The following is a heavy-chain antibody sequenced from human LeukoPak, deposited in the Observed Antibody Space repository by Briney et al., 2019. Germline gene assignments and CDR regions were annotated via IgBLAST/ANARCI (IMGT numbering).Heavy chain of an antibody. CDR2: ISSSRSYI. D-gene: IGHD3-22*01. CDR1: GFTFSTYS. V-gene: IGHV3-21*01. J-gene: IGHJ5*02. Sequence: KAGGSLRLSCAASGFTFSTYSMNWVRQFPGRGLEWVSSISSSRSYIYYADSVKGRFTISRDNDKNSLYLQMNSLRAEDTAVYYCASSGGIVVPSSRNWFDPWGQGTLVTVSS. CDR3: ASSGGIVVPSSRNWFDP.